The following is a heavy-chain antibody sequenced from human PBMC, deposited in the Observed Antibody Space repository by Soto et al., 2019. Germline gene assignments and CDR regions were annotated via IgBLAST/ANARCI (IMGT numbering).Heavy chain of an antibody. V-gene: IGHV3-30*18. CDR1: GFTFSSYG. D-gene: IGHD3-16*01. CDR2: ISYDGSNK. J-gene: IGHJ4*02. CDR3: AKDGFRVVTSDYYFDY. Sequence: QVQLVESGGGVVQPGRSLRLSCAASGFTFSSYGMHWVRQAPGKGLEWVAVISYDGSNKYYADSVKGRFTISRDNSKNTLYRQMNSLRAEDTAVYYCAKDGFRVVTSDYYFDYWGQGTLVTVSS.